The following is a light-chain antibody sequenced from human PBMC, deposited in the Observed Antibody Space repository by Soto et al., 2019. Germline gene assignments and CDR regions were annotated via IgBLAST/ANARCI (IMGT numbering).Light chain of an antibody. V-gene: IGLV2-14*01. J-gene: IGLJ1*01. CDR1: SSDVGGYDY. CDR2: EVT. CDR3: SSHTSGDTLV. Sequence: QSALTQPASVSGSPGQSIAISCTGTSSDVGGYDYVSWYQQHPDKAPKLIIYEVTKRPSGVSNRFSGSKSGNTASLTISGLQPDDEADYYFSSHTSGDTLVFVSGTKLTVL.